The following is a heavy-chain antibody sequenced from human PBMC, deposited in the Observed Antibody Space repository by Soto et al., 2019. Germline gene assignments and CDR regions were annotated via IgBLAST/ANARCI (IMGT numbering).Heavy chain of an antibody. D-gene: IGHD1-26*01. Sequence: GASVKVSCKASGYTFTSYGISWVRQAPGQGLEWMGWISAYNGNTNYAQKLQGRVTMTTDTSPSTAYMELRSLRSDDTAVYYCARGLTGGSYYGIAYWGQGTLVTVSS. V-gene: IGHV1-18*04. CDR2: ISAYNGNT. CDR3: ARGLTGGSYYGIAY. J-gene: IGHJ4*02. CDR1: GYTFTSYG.